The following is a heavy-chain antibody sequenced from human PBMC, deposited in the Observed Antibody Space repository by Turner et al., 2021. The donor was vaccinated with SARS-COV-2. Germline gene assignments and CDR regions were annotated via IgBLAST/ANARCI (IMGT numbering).Heavy chain of an antibody. J-gene: IGHJ4*02. CDR3: ASSLPAPGGVPGRLNY. CDR2: INPSGCST. Sequence: QVQLVQSAAEVEKPGASVKVSCKASGYTFTSFYMHWVRQALGQGLEWIGIINPSGCSTNYAQKFQGRVTMTRDTSTSKVYMELSSLRSEDTAVYYCASSLPAPGGVPGRLNYWGQGALVTVSS. V-gene: IGHV1-46*01. CDR1: GYTFTSFY. D-gene: IGHD2-8*02.